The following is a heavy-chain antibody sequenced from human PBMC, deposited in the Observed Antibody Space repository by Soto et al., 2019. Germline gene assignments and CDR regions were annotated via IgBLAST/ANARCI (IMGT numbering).Heavy chain of an antibody. J-gene: IGHJ6*02. CDR2: ISGSGGST. CDR3: AKDVDAGYCSGGSCYSGDYYYGMDV. V-gene: IGHV3-23*01. Sequence: GGSLRLSCAASGFTFSSYAMSGVRQAPGKGLEWVSAISGSGGSTYYADSVKGRFTISRDNSKNTLYLQMNSLRAEDTAVYYCAKDVDAGYCSGGSCYSGDYYYGMDVWGQRTTVTVSS. CDR1: GFTFSSYA. D-gene: IGHD2-15*01.